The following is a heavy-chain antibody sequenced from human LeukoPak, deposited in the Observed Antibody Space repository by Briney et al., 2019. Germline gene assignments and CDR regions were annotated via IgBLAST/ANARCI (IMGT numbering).Heavy chain of an antibody. CDR1: GGSIRLYY. Sequence: SETLSLTCTVSGGSIRLYYWNWIRQPAGKGLEWIGRIDGSGSSTYSPSLGSRVTMSVDSSKSQISLNLISVTAADTVMYYCARSPLSSSGWYRADYWGQGTLVTVSS. D-gene: IGHD6-19*01. CDR2: IDGSGSS. J-gene: IGHJ4*02. CDR3: ARSPLSSSGWYRADY. V-gene: IGHV4-4*07.